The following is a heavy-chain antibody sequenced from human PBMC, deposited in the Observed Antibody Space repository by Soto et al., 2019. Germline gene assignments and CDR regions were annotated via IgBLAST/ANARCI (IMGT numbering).Heavy chain of an antibody. J-gene: IGHJ4*02. CDR2: INPNSGGT. V-gene: IGHV1-2*02. CDR1: GYTFTDYY. Sequence: WASVKVSCKASGYTFTDYYVHWVRQAPGQGLEWMGWINPNSGGTKSAQKFQGRVTMTRDTSISTAYMELSRPRSDDTALSYCARRKADYYDSSGYHHYFDYWGQGTLVTVSS. D-gene: IGHD3-22*01. CDR3: ARRKADYYDSSGYHHYFDY.